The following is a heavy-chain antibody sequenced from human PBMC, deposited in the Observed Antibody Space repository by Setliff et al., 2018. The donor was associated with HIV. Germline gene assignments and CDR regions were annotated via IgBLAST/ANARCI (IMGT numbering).Heavy chain of an antibody. CDR2: FDPQDGET. Sequence: ASVKVSCKVFGFTLSEVSIHWVRQAPGKGLEWMGYFDPQDGETVYAQKFQGRVTLTEDTSTGTAYMELSGLRSEDTAVYYCARDPPPIRGLRLGEISRMDVWGKGTTVTVSS. D-gene: IGHD3-16*02. CDR1: GFTLSEVS. CDR3: ARDPPPIRGLRLGEISRMDV. J-gene: IGHJ6*03. V-gene: IGHV1-24*01.